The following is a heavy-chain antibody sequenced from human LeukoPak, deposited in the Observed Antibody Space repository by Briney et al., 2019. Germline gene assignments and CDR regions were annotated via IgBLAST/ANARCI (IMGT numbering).Heavy chain of an antibody. D-gene: IGHD5-24*01. CDR2: FNPTSGRT. CDR3: ARAHGYNDLDY. V-gene: IGHV1-2*02. J-gene: IGHJ4*02. Sequence: ASVKVSCRASGYPFTGYYIHWVRQAPGQGLEWMGWFNPTSGRTKYAQKFEGRVTMTRDTSISTAYMEVSSLTSDDTAVYYCARAHGYNDLDYWGQGTLVTVSP. CDR1: GYPFTGYY.